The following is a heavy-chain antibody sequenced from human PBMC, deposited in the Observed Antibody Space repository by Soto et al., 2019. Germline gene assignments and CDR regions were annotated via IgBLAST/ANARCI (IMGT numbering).Heavy chain of an antibody. Sequence: SSETLSLTCTVSGGSISSYYWSWIRQPPGKGLEWIGYIYYSGSTNYNPSLKSRVTITVDTSKNQFSLKLSSVTAADTAVYYCARLAPRETTVTGVFDYWGQGTLVTVSS. D-gene: IGHD4-17*01. CDR3: ARLAPRETTVTGVFDY. CDR2: IYYSGST. CDR1: GGSISSYY. J-gene: IGHJ4*02. V-gene: IGHV4-59*08.